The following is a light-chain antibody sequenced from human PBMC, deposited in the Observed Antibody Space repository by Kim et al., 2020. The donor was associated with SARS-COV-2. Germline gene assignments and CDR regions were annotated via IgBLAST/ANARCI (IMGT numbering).Light chain of an antibody. CDR2: KAS. CDR3: QQYNTYPWT. Sequence: DIQMTQSPSTLSASVGDRVTITCRASQNADSWLAWYQQKPGKAPNLLIYKASSLESGVPSRFSGSGSGTEFTLTISSLQPDDFATYYCQQYNTYPWTFGQGTRVEIK. V-gene: IGKV1-5*03. J-gene: IGKJ1*01. CDR1: QNADSW.